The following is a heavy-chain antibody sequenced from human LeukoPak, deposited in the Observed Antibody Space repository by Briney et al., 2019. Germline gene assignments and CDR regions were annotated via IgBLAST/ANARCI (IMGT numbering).Heavy chain of an antibody. J-gene: IGHJ5*02. CDR2: IYYSGST. Sequence: SETLSLTCTVSGYSISSGYYWGWIRQPPGKGLEWIGYIYYSGSTNYNPSLKSRVTISVDTSKNQFSLKLSSVTAADTAVYYCASTPGVAAFGGQNWFDPWGQGTLVTVSS. V-gene: IGHV4-61*01. CDR1: GYSISSGYY. D-gene: IGHD2-15*01. CDR3: ASTPGVAAFGGQNWFDP.